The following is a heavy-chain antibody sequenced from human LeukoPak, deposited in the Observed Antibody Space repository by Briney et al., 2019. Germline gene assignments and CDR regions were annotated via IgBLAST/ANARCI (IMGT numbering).Heavy chain of an antibody. D-gene: IGHD4-23*01. CDR3: ATNGGKGWYFDY. V-gene: IGHV3-7*01. Sequence: GGSLRLSCAASGFTLSNYWMSWVRQAPGKGLEWVANIKQDGSKLSYVDSVKGRFTVSRDNAKNSLYLQMNSLRAEDTAVYYCATNGGKGWYFDYWGQGTLVTVSS. J-gene: IGHJ4*02. CDR2: IKQDGSKL. CDR1: GFTLSNYW.